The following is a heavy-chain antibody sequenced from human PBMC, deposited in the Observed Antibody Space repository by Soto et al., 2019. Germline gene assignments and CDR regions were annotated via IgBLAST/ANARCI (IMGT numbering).Heavy chain of an antibody. J-gene: IGHJ6*02. CDR2: MNPDRGNT. CDR3: ARVNGGRYFDWILNYYSYTMDV. Sequence: GASVKVSCKASGYTFNNYDINWVRQATGQGLEWMGWMNPDRGNTGYAQKFQGRVTMTRNTSISTAYLELSSLRSEDTAVYYCARVNGGRYFDWILNYYSYTMDVWGQGTTVTVSS. V-gene: IGHV1-8*02. D-gene: IGHD3-9*01. CDR1: GYTFNNYD.